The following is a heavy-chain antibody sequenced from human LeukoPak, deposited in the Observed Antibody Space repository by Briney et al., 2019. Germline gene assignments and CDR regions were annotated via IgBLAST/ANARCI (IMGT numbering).Heavy chain of an antibody. Sequence: HSETLARARTGSGRSLSRYHWSWLRQPPGQGLEWLGYIYYSGGTNYKPSCQSRVTISVDTYKKQVSLNLSSVTAADTAVYFCARFTRFPIRCDKWGQGIVVTVS. V-gene: IGHV4-59*01. CDR1: GRSLSRYH. CDR2: IYYSGGT. CDR3: ARFTRFPIRCDK. D-gene: IGHD2-21*01. J-gene: IGHJ4*02.